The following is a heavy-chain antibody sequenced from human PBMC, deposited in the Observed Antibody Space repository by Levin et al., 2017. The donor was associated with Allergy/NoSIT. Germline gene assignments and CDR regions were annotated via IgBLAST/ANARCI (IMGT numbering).Heavy chain of an antibody. CDR1: GGSLSSNNW. D-gene: IGHD3-16*01. CDR2: IYHSGST. Sequence: SETLSLTCAVSGGSLSSNNWWNWVRQPPGKGLEWVGEIYHSGSTNYNPSLKSRVTMSVDKSKNQFSLKLNSVTAADTAVYYCARDSPSGGGMDVWGQGTTVTVSS. J-gene: IGHJ6*02. CDR3: ARDSPSGGGMDV. V-gene: IGHV4-4*02.